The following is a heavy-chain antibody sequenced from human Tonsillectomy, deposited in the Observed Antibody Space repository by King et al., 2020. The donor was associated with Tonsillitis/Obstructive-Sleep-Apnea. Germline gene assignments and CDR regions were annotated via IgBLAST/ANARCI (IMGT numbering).Heavy chain of an antibody. J-gene: IGHJ3*02. CDR1: GGSIRSYY. CDR2: IDYTGST. Sequence: QLQESGPGLVKPSETLSLTCTVSGGSIRSYYWSWIRQPPGKGLEWIGFIDYTGSTNYNPSLRSRVTISVEPSKNQFSLRLSPVTAADTAVYYCAREGAVMNAFDIWGQGTMVTVSS. V-gene: IGHV4-59*01. CDR3: AREGAVMNAFDI. D-gene: IGHD2-8*01.